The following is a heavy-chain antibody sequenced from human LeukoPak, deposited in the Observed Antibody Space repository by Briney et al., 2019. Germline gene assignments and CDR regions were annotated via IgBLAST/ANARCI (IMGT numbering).Heavy chain of an antibody. Sequence: PGGSLRLSCAASGFTFSSYAMSWVRQAPGKGLEWVSAISGSGGSTYYADSVKGRFTISRDNAKNSLYLQMNSLRAEDTAVYYCARGEGETRDFWSGYYSYYYYMDVRGKGTTVTVSS. CDR1: GFTFSSYA. V-gene: IGHV3-23*01. J-gene: IGHJ6*03. D-gene: IGHD3-3*01. CDR3: ARGEGETRDFWSGYYSYYYYMDV. CDR2: ISGSGGST.